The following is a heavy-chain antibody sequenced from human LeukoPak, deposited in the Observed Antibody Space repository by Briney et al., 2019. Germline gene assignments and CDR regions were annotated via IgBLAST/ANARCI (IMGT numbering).Heavy chain of an antibody. D-gene: IGHD3-22*01. CDR3: ARGGECITMIVAQHARWFDP. CDR2: IYYSGST. Sequence: SETLSLTCTVSGGSISSSSYYWGWIRQPPGKGLEWIGSIYYSGSTYYNPSLKMRVTISVDACKNLFSLKLSSVTAADTAVYYCARGGECITMIVAQHARWFDPWGQGTLVTVSS. CDR1: GGSISSSSYY. V-gene: IGHV4-39*07. J-gene: IGHJ5*02.